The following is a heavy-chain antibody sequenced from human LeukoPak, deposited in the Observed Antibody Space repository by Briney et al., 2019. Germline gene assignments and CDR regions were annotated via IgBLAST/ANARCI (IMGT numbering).Heavy chain of an antibody. CDR1: GGTFSSYA. CDR3: ASSLLGYCSSTSCYSGFDP. D-gene: IGHD2-2*02. Sequence: ASVKVSCKASGGTFSSYAISWVRQAPGQGLEWMGGIIPIFGTASYAQKFQGRVTITADKSTSTAYMELSSLRSEDTAVYYCASSLLGYCSSTSCYSGFDPWGQGTLVTVSS. V-gene: IGHV1-69*06. J-gene: IGHJ5*02. CDR2: IIPIFGTA.